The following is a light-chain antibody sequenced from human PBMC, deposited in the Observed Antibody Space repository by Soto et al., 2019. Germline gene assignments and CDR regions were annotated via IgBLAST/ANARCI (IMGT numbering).Light chain of an antibody. CDR2: WAS. J-gene: IGKJ4*01. V-gene: IGKV4-1*01. CDR3: QQYYTTPLT. CDR1: PSVLSSSNNQNH. Sequence: IVMTQSPDSLGVSLGDRSTINCKSSPSVLSSSNNQNHLAWYQQKPGQPPRLLIYWASTRESGVPDRFSGGGSGTDFTLTISSLQAEDVAVYYCQQYYTTPLTFGGGTKVDI.